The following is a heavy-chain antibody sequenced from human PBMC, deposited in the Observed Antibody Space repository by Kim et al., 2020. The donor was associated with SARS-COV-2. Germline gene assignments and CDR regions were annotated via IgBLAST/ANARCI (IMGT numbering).Heavy chain of an antibody. Sequence: GGSLRLSCAASGFTFSSYSMNWVRQAPGKGLEWVSSISSSSSYIYYADSVKGRFTISRDNAKNSLYLQMNSLRAEDTAVYYCARTRLSYYGMDVWGQGTTVTVSS. CDR2: ISSSSSYI. CDR3: ARTRLSYYGMDV. CDR1: GFTFSSYS. D-gene: IGHD1-1*01. J-gene: IGHJ6*02. V-gene: IGHV3-21*01.